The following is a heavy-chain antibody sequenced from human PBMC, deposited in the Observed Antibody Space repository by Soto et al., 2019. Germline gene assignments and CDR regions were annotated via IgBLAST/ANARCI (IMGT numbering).Heavy chain of an antibody. D-gene: IGHD5-12*01. J-gene: IGHJ4*02. Sequence: PSETLSLTCSVSGGSVSSYFWSWIRQPPGKGLEWIGFFYYGASDKYNPSLKSRAAISVDTSKNQFSLKLNSVTAADTAVYYCARAPRRDGYNFFDFWGQGTLVTVS. CDR3: ARAPRRDGYNFFDF. CDR1: GGSVSSYF. CDR2: FYYGASD. V-gene: IGHV4-59*02.